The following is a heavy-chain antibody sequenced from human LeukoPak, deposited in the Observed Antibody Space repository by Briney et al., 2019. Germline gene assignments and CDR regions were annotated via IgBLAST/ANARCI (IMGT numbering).Heavy chain of an antibody. Sequence: GGSLRLSCAASGFTFSSYSMNWVRQAPGKGLEWVSSISSSSSYIYYADSVKGRFTISRDNAKNSLYLQMNSLRAEDTAVYYCARVLGRSGSYFGYWGQGTLVTVSS. D-gene: IGHD1-26*01. CDR3: ARVLGRSGSYFGY. CDR1: GFTFSSYS. V-gene: IGHV3-21*01. CDR2: ISSSSSYI. J-gene: IGHJ4*02.